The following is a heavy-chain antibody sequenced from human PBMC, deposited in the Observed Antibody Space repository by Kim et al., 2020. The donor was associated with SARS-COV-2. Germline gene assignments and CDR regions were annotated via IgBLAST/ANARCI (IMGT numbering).Heavy chain of an antibody. CDR1: GFTVSSNY. CDR3: ARDGYNEYYGMDV. V-gene: IGHV3-53*04. Sequence: GGSLRLSCAASGFTVSSNYMSWVHQAPGKGLEWVSVIYYGGSTFYADSVKGRFTISRHNSENTLYLQMNSLRAEDTAVYYCARDGYNEYYGMDVWGQGTT. D-gene: IGHD5-12*01. CDR2: IYYGGST. J-gene: IGHJ6*02.